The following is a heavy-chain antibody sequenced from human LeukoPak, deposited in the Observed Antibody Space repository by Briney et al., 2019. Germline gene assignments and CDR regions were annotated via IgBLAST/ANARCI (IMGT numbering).Heavy chain of an antibody. CDR3: ARALHIVATITPIDY. Sequence: GGSLRLSCAASGFTFSSYSMNWVRQPPGKGLEWVSSISSSSSNIYYPDSVKGQLTISRSRAKHSLFLQMNRPRAEDTAVYYCARALHIVATITPIDYWGQGTRVTVSS. D-gene: IGHD5-12*01. CDR2: ISSSSSNI. J-gene: IGHJ4*02. V-gene: IGHV3-21*01. CDR1: GFTFSSYS.